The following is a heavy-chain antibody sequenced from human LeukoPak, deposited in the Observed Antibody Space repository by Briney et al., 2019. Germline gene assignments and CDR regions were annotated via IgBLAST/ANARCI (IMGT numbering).Heavy chain of an antibody. Sequence: PSETLSLTCAVSDGSISSYYWNWIRQPPGRGREWIGNIYNSETTDYNPSLKSRVTISVNLSKTEISLKLTSVTAADTALYYCARDKGPYWYFDLWGRGTLVTVSS. CDR3: ARDKGPYWYFDL. CDR1: DGSISSYY. V-gene: IGHV4-59*01. J-gene: IGHJ2*01. CDR2: IYNSETT.